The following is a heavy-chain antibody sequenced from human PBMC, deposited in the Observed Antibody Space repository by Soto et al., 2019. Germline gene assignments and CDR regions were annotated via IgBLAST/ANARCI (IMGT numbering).Heavy chain of an antibody. CDR3: ARDHGFIAASGGGMDV. Sequence: QVQLQKSGPGLVKPSETLSLTCTVSGGSIRSYYWSWIRQPPGKGLEWIGYIYYSGSTNYNPSLKSRVTISVDTSKNQFSLKLSSVTAADTAVYYCARDHGFIAASGGGMDVWGQGTTVTVSS. CDR1: GGSIRSYY. V-gene: IGHV4-59*01. D-gene: IGHD6-6*01. CDR2: IYYSGST. J-gene: IGHJ6*02.